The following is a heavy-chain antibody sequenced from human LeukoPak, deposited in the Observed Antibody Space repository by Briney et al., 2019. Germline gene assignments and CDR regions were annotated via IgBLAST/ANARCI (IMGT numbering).Heavy chain of an antibody. V-gene: IGHV1-46*01. CDR2: INPSGGST. CDR3: ARVASIAVAGTFFDY. Sequence: GASVKVSCKASGYTFTSYYMHWVRQAPGQGLEWMGIINPSGGSTSYAQKFQGRVTMTRDTSTSTVYMELSSPRSEDTAVYYCARVASIAVAGTFFDYWGQGTLVTVSS. CDR1: GYTFTSYY. J-gene: IGHJ4*02. D-gene: IGHD6-19*01.